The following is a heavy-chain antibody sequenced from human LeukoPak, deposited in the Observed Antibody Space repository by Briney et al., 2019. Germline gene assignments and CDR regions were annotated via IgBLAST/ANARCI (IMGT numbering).Heavy chain of an antibody. D-gene: IGHD6-19*01. Sequence: SETLSLPCTVSGGSITSYYWSWIRQPPGKGLEYIGYIYYSGSTNYNPSLKSRVTISVDTSKNQFSLKLTSVTAADTAVYYCARGLPGYSGGDDAFDIWGQGTVVIVS. V-gene: IGHV4-59*01. CDR3: ARGLPGYSGGDDAFDI. CDR2: IYYSGST. CDR1: GGSITSYY. J-gene: IGHJ3*02.